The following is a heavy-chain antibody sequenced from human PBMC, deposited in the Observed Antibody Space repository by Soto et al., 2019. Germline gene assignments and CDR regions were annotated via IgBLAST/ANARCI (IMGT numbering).Heavy chain of an antibody. D-gene: IGHD1-7*01. V-gene: IGHV4-30-4*01. CDR2: IYYSGST. Sequence: QVQLQESGPGLVKPSQTLSLTCTVSGGSISSGDYYWSWIRQPPGKGLEYIGYIYYSGSTYYNPSLKRRVTVSVDTSKDQFSLKLNSVTAADTAVYYCATDGELRRFDYWGQGTLVTVSS. J-gene: IGHJ4*02. CDR1: GGSISSGDYY. CDR3: ATDGELRRFDY.